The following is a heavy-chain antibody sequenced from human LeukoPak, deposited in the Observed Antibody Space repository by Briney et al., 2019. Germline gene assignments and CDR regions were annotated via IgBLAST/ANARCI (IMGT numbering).Heavy chain of an antibody. D-gene: IGHD3-22*01. CDR1: GFTFSSYS. CDR2: ISSSSSCI. V-gene: IGHV3-21*01. J-gene: IGHJ3*02. CDR3: ARAGVVVAPGAVVAFDI. Sequence: PGGSLRLSCAASGFTFSSYSMNWVRQAPGKGLEWVSSISSSSSCIYYADSVKGRFTISRDNAKNSLYLQMNSLRAEDTAVYYCARAGVVVAPGAVVAFDIWGQGTMVTVSS.